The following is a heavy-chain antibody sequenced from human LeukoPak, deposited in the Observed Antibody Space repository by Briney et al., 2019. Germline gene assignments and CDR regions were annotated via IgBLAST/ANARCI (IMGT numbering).Heavy chain of an antibody. CDR2: ISGSGGST. D-gene: IGHD2-2*02. CDR1: GITLSKTW. CDR3: AKDRAPYLFDY. V-gene: IGHV3-23*01. Sequence: GGSLRLSCAASGITLSKTWMSWVRQAPGKGLEWVSAISGSGGSTYYADSVKGRFTISRDNSKNTLYLQMNSLRAEDTAVYYCAKDRAPYLFDYWGQGTLATVSS. J-gene: IGHJ4*02.